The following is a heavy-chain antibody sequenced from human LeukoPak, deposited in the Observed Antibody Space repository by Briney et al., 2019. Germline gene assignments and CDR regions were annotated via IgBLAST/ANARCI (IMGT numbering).Heavy chain of an antibody. J-gene: IGHJ4*02. Sequence: RPSETLSLTCAVYGGSFSGFHWSWIRHVPGKGLEWIGEINYTGSTSYNPSLKSRVTISVDTSQNQFSLKLSSVTAADTAVYYCARLPDYYSRHGAPGWGQGTLVTVSS. D-gene: IGHD3-10*01. CDR1: GGSFSGFH. V-gene: IGHV4-34*01. CDR2: INYTGST. CDR3: ARLPDYYSRHGAPG.